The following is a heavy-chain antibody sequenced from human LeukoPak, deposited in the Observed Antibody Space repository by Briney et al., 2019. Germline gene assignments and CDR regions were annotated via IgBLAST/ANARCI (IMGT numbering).Heavy chain of an antibody. D-gene: IGHD6-19*01. CDR3: AKGHSSGPEDY. CDR2: ISGSGGST. CDR1: GFTFSSYS. V-gene: IGHV3-23*01. J-gene: IGHJ4*02. Sequence: TGGSLRLSCAASGFTFSSYSMSWVRQAPGKGLEWVSAISGSGGSTYYADSVKGRFTVSRDNSKNTLYLQMNSLRAEDTAVYYCAKGHSSGPEDYWGQGTLGTVSS.